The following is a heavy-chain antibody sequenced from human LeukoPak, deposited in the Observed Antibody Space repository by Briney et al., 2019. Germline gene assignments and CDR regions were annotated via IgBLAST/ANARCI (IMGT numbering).Heavy chain of an antibody. D-gene: IGHD2-21*02. CDR3: VRARARLVTAPDY. J-gene: IGHJ4*02. Sequence: PGGSLRLSCAASGFTFDDYAMHWVRHALGKGLEGVSVINGDGGSSFYADSAKGRFTVSRDNSKNSLHLQMNSLRTEDTALYYCVRARARLVTAPDYWGQGTLVTVSS. CDR2: INGDGGSS. V-gene: IGHV3-43*02. CDR1: GFTFDDYA.